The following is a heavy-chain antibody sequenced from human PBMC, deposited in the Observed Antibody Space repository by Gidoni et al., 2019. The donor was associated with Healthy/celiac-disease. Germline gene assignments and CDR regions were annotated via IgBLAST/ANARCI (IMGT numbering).Heavy chain of an antibody. CDR3: AREAPGAAAGTRYYYYYMDV. V-gene: IGHV3-7*03. D-gene: IGHD6-13*01. CDR2: IKQDGSEK. CDR1: GFTFSSYW. Sequence: EVQLVESGGGLVQPGGSLRLSCAASGFTFSSYWMSWVRQAPGKGLEWVANIKQDGSEKYYVDSVKGRFTISRDNAKNSLYLQMNSLRAEDTAVYYCAREAPGAAAGTRYYYYYMDVWGKGTTVTVSS. J-gene: IGHJ6*03.